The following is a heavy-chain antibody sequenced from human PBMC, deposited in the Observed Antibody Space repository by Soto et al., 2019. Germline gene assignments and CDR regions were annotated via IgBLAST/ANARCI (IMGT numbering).Heavy chain of an antibody. CDR1: GDSVSGDTAS. V-gene: IGHV6-1*01. J-gene: IGHJ4*02. Sequence: SQTLSLTCAISGDSVSGDTASWNWIRQSPSRGLEWLARTYYRSRWLFDYAASVKSRVMLNADSSQNQVSLQMNSLRAEDTAVYYCAKEATNINNFDYWGQGTLVTVSS. D-gene: IGHD1-26*01. CDR3: AKEATNINNFDY. CDR2: TYYRSRWLF.